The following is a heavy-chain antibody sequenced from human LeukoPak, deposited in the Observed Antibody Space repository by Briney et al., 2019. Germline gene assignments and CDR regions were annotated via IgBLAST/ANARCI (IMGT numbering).Heavy chain of an antibody. D-gene: IGHD2-8*01. V-gene: IGHV1-18*01. CDR2: ISAYNGNT. CDR3: ARDEGLTNPFWY. CDR1: GYTFTRYV. Sequence: GASLKASCKASGYTFTRYVISWVRQAPGQGLKWMGWISAYNGNTNYAQKLQGRVTMTTDTATSTAYMEVRSLRSDGTAVYYCARDEGLTNPFWYWGQGPLVSVSS. J-gene: IGHJ4*02.